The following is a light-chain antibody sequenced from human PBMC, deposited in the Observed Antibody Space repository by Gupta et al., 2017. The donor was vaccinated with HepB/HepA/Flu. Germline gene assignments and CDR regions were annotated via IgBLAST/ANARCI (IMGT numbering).Light chain of an antibody. CDR1: QSVLSSSNKKKY. V-gene: IGKV4-1*01. Sequence: DIVMTQSPDSLAVSLGERATINCKSSQSVLSSSNKKKYLAWHQQKPGQLPKLLIYWASTRESGVPDRFSGTGSETDFTLTISSLQVEDVAVYYFQEDDITPWTFNQGTKVEIK. J-gene: IGKJ1*01. CDR3: QEDDITPWT. CDR2: WAS.